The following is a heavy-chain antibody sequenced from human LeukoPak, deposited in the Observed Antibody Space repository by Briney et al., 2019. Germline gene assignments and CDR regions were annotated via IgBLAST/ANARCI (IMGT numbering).Heavy chain of an antibody. CDR2: IKLDGSEK. CDR1: GFTFSIYW. D-gene: IGHD2-2*01. J-gene: IGHJ4*02. Sequence: GGSLRLSCAASGFTFSIYWLSWVRQAPGKGLEWLAFIKLDGSEKYYVDSVKGRFTVSRDNAKESLYLQMNILRVEDTAVYYCARNAPLDYWGQGTLVTVSS. CDR3: ARNAPLDY. V-gene: IGHV3-7*01.